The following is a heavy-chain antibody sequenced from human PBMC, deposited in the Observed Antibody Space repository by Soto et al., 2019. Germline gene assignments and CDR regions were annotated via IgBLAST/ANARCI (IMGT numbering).Heavy chain of an antibody. Sequence: QVQLVESGGGVVQPGRSLRLSCAASGFTFSSYGMHWVRQAPGKGLEWVAVISYDGSNKYYADSVKGRFTISRDNSKNTLYLQMNSLRAEDTAVYYCAKIRGAAGPYYYYGMDVWGQGTTVTVSS. CDR3: AKIRGAAGPYYYYGMDV. V-gene: IGHV3-30*18. CDR2: ISYDGSNK. CDR1: GFTFSSYG. D-gene: IGHD6-13*01. J-gene: IGHJ6*02.